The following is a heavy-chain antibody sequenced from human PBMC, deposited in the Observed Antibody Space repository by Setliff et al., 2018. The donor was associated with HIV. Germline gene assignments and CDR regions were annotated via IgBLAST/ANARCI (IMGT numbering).Heavy chain of an antibody. D-gene: IGHD2-15*01. CDR2: ISYRSSYI. J-gene: IGHJ6*03. CDR3: ARSQGIGNYHMDV. V-gene: IGHV3-21*01. CDR1: GFTFSTSG. Sequence: GGSLRLSCAAAGFTFSTSGMHWVRRAPGKVLEWISSISYRSSYIYYSDSVKGRFTISRDDAENSLFLQLDSLRDEDTAVYYCARSQGIGNYHMDVWGTGTTVTSP.